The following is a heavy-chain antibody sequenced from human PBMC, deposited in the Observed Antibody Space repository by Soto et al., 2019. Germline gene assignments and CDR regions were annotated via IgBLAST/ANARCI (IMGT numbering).Heavy chain of an antibody. CDR1: GDSISRGGYY. CDR2: IYHSGST. Sequence: SETLSLTCTVSGDSISRGGYYWNWIRQHPRKGLEWIGYIYHSGSTNYNPSLKSRVTISVDTSKNQLSLELTNVTAADTAVYYCVRDGAGASALGWFGPWGQGTLVT. J-gene: IGHJ5*02. D-gene: IGHD3-10*01. CDR3: VRDGAGASALGWFGP. V-gene: IGHV4-31*03.